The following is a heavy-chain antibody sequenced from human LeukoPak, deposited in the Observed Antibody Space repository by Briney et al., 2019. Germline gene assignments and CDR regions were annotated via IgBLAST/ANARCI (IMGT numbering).Heavy chain of an antibody. CDR3: ARPSLAAAVLDY. CDR2: INPNSGGT. CDR1: GYTFTGYY. J-gene: IGHJ4*02. V-gene: IGHV1-2*02. D-gene: IGHD6-6*01. Sequence: ASVKVSCKASGYTFTGYYMHWVRQAPGQGLEWMGWINPNSGGTNYAQKFQGRVTTTRDTSISTVYMEPSRLRSDDTAVYYCARPSLAAAVLDYWGQGTLVTVSS.